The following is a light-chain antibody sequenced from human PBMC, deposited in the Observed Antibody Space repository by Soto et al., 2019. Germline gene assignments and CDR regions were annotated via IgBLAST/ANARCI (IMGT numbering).Light chain of an antibody. J-gene: IGLJ1*01. CDR2: EVT. V-gene: IGLV2-14*02. Sequence: QSVLTQPASVSGSPGQSITISCTGTSSDVGNYNLVSWYQQHPGKAPKLMIYEVTKRPSGVSNRFSGSKSGNTASLTVSGLQAEDEADYCCTSYACSINFDVFGTGSMVTVL. CDR3: TSYACSINFDV. CDR1: SSDVGNYNL.